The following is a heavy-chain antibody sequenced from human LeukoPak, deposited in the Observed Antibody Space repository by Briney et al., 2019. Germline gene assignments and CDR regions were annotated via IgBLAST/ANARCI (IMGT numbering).Heavy chain of an antibody. CDR3: ASTTVTTTGYFDY. D-gene: IGHD4-17*01. CDR1: GFTFSSYS. Sequence: PGGSLRLSCAASGFTFSSYSMNWVRQAPGKGLEWVSYISSSSSTIYYADSVKGRFTIYRDNAKNSLYLQMNSLRAEDTAVYYCASTTVTTTGYFDYWGQGTLVTVSS. J-gene: IGHJ4*02. V-gene: IGHV3-48*01. CDR2: ISSSSSTI.